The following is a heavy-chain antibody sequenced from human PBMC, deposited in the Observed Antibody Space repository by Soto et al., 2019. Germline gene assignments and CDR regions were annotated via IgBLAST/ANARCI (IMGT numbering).Heavy chain of an antibody. CDR3: AKVRIKIFGVPGFDY. J-gene: IGHJ4*02. CDR1: GFTFSSYA. V-gene: IGHV3-23*01. Sequence: GGSLRLSCAASGFTFSSYAMSWVLQAPGKGLEWVSAISGSGGSKYYADSVKGRFTISRDNSKNTLYLQMNSLRAEDTAVYYRAKVRIKIFGVPGFDYWGQGTLVTVSS. D-gene: IGHD3-3*01. CDR2: ISGSGGSK.